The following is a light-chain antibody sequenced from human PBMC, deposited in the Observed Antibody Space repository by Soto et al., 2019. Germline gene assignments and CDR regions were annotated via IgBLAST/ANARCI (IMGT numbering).Light chain of an antibody. CDR3: CSYAGSNTSV. CDR2: DDS. J-gene: IGLJ3*02. CDR1: SSDVGGYNY. Sequence: QSVLTQPRSVSGSPGQSVTISCTGTSSDVGGYNYVSWYQQHPGKAPKLMIYDDSKRPSGVPDRFSGSKSGNTASLTISGLQAEDEADYYCCSYAGSNTSVFGGGTKLTVL. V-gene: IGLV2-11*01.